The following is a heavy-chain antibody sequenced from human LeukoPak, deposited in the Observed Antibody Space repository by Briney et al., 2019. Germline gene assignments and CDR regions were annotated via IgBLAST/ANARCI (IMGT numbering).Heavy chain of an antibody. V-gene: IGHV4-34*01. CDR1: GGSFSGYY. CDR3: ARDGRVPTRRHTRLDY. D-gene: IGHD1-1*01. J-gene: IGHJ4*02. Sequence: SETLSLTCAVYGGSFSGYYWSWIRQPPGKGLEWIGEINHSGSTNYNPSLKSRVTISVDTSKNQFSLKLSSVTAADTAVYYCARDGRVPTRRHTRLDYWGQGTLVTVSS. CDR2: INHSGST.